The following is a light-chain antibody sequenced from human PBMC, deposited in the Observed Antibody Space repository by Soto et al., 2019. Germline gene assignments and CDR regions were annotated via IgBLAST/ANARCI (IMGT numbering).Light chain of an antibody. CDR3: HQSYTDPWT. CDR2: AAS. J-gene: IGKJ1*01. Sequence: DIQMTQSPSSLSASVGDRVTITCRASQSIGRHLNWYQQKPGKAPRPLIYAASTLQSGVPSRFTGSGSGKDFTLTISTLQPEDFATYSCHQSYTDPWTFGQGTKVEIK. CDR1: QSIGRH. V-gene: IGKV1-39*01.